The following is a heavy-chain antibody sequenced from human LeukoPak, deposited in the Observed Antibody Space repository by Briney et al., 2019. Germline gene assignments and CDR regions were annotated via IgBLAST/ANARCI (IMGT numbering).Heavy chain of an antibody. CDR1: GGTFSSCA. D-gene: IGHD3-22*01. CDR2: IIPVFGIA. CDR3: ARVEGPYYYDSSGYQTGAFDI. V-gene: IGHV1-69*04. Sequence: ASVKVSCKASGGTFSSCAISWVRQAPGQGLEWMGRIIPVFGIANYAQKFQGRVTITADKSTSTAYMELSSLRSEDTAVYYCARVEGPYYYDSSGYQTGAFDIWGQGTMVTVSS. J-gene: IGHJ3*02.